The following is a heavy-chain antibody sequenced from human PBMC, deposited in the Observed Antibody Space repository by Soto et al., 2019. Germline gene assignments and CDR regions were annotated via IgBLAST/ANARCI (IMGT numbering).Heavy chain of an antibody. V-gene: IGHV4-34*01. Sequence: PSETLSLTCTVYGGSFSGYYWGWIRQPPGKGLEWIGEINHSGSTNYNPSLKSRVTISVDTSKNQFSLKLSSVTAADTAVYYCARSGEGCSSTSCYTRLYYYYYYGMDVWGQGTTVTVSS. J-gene: IGHJ6*02. CDR3: ARSGEGCSSTSCYTRLYYYYYYGMDV. D-gene: IGHD2-2*02. CDR1: GGSFSGYY. CDR2: INHSGST.